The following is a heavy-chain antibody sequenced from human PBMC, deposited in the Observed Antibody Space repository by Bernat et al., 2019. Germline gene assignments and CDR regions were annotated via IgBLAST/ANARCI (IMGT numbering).Heavy chain of an antibody. J-gene: IGHJ6*02. D-gene: IGHD1-26*01. Sequence: EVQLVESGGGLVQPGGSLRLSCAASGFTVSSNYMSWVRQAPGKGLEWVSVIYSGGSTYYEESVKGRFTISRDYSKNTLYLQMNSLRAEDTAVYYCARDRSFIVGATWGYYYGMDVWGQGTTVTVSS. CDR2: IYSGGST. CDR1: GFTVSSNY. V-gene: IGHV3-66*01. CDR3: ARDRSFIVGATWGYYYGMDV.